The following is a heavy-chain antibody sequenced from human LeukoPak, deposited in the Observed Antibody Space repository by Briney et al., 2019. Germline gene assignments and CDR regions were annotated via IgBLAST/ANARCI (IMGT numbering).Heavy chain of an antibody. CDR3: ARELLGFGHYDY. CDR2: IYTSGST. CDR1: GGSISSYY. Sequence: SETLSLTCTVSGGSISSYYWSWIRQPAGKGLEWIGRIYTSGSTNYTPSLKSRGAMSVDTAKNQFSRKLCSVTAADTAAYYCARELLGFGHYDYWGQGTLVTVSS. V-gene: IGHV4-4*07. D-gene: IGHD3-10*01. J-gene: IGHJ4*02.